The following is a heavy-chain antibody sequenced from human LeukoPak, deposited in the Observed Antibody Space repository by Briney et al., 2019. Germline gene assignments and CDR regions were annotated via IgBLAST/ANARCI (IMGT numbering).Heavy chain of an antibody. CDR3: ASDQQQLYADGAFDI. Sequence: PGGSLRLSCAASGFTFSSYWMSWVRQAPGKGLEWVADRRQDGSEKYYVDSVKGRFTISRDNAKNSLYLQMNSQRADDTAVYYCASDQQQLYADGAFDICGQRTMFTVSS. J-gene: IGHJ3*02. V-gene: IGHV3-7*01. D-gene: IGHD6-13*01. CDR2: RRQDGSEK. CDR1: GFTFSSYW.